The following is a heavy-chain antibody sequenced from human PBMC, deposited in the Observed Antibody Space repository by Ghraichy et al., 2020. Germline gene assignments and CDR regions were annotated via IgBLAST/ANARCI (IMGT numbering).Heavy chain of an antibody. V-gene: IGHV4-39*07. CDR1: GVSIISSGYY. CDR3: ANLLGYCTGGSCYFWLDP. J-gene: IGHJ5*02. Sequence: SETLSLTCNVSGVSIISSGYYWGWIRQSPGKGLEWIGAVYYSGIIYYNPSLKSLVTISSDTSKNQFSLKLTSVTAADTAVYYCANLLGYCTGGSCYFWLDPWGQGTLVTVSS. D-gene: IGHD2-15*01. CDR2: VYYSGII.